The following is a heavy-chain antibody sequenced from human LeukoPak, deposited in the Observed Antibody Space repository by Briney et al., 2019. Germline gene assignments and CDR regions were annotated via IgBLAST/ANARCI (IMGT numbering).Heavy chain of an antibody. CDR2: ISAYNGNT. Sequence: ASVKVSCKASGYTFTSYGISWVRQAPGQGLEWMGWISAYNGNTNYAQKLQGRVTMTTDTSTSTAYMELRGLRSDDTAMYYCARDPLDGDYGPSFDYWGQGTLVTVSS. CDR3: ARDPLDGDYGPSFDY. CDR1: GYTFTSYG. D-gene: IGHD4-17*01. J-gene: IGHJ4*02. V-gene: IGHV1-18*01.